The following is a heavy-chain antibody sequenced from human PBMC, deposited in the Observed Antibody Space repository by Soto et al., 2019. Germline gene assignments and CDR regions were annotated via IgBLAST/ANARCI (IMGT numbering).Heavy chain of an antibody. J-gene: IGHJ6*02. D-gene: IGHD6-25*01. CDR1: GFTFSSYA. CDR3: AREADGMDV. V-gene: IGHV3-30-3*01. CDR2: ISYDGSNK. Sequence: QVQLVESGGGVVQPGRSLRLSCAASGFTFSSYAMHWVRQAPGKGLEWVAVISYDGSNKYYADSVKGRFTISRDNSKKTYYLQMNSMRPEDTAVYYCAREADGMDVWGQGTTVTVSS.